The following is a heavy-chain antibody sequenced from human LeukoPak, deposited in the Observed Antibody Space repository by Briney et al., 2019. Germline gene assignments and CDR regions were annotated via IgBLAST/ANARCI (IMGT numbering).Heavy chain of an antibody. J-gene: IGHJ6*03. CDR3: AGAARPAPGRGYYYYMDV. CDR2: INSDGSST. Sequence: PGGSLRLSCAASGFTFSNYWMHWVRQAPGKGLVWVSRINSDGSSTSYADSVKGRFTISRDNSKNTLYLQMNSLRAEDTAVYYCAGAARPAPGRGYYYYMDVWGKGTTVTVSS. D-gene: IGHD6-6*01. CDR1: GFTFSNYW. V-gene: IGHV3-74*01.